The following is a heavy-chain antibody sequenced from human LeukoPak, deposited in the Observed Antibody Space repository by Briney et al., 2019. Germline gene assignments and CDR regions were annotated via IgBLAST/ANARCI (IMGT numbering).Heavy chain of an antibody. D-gene: IGHD4/OR15-4a*01. CDR1: GFTFSSYG. CDR3: AREGTDYLDY. J-gene: IGHJ4*02. CDR2: IRYDGSDK. V-gene: IGHV3-30*02. Sequence: GGSLRLSCAASGFTFSSYGMHWVRQAPGKGLEWVAFIRYDGSDKYYADSVKGRFTISRDNSKNTLYLQMNSLRAEDTAVYYCAREGTDYLDYWGQGTLVTVSS.